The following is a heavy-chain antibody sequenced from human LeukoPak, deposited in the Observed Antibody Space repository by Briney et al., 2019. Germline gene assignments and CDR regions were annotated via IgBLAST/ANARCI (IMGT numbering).Heavy chain of an antibody. D-gene: IGHD1-26*01. CDR3: ARTHYSGSYSYYFDY. V-gene: IGHV1-8*01. Sequence: ASVKVSCKASGYTFTSYDFNWVRQATGQRPEWMGWMSPNSGDTGYAQKFQDRVTMTRNTSISTAYMELSSLRSEDTAVYYCARTHYSGSYSYYFDYWGQGTLVTVSS. J-gene: IGHJ4*02. CDR1: GYTFTSYD. CDR2: MSPNSGDT.